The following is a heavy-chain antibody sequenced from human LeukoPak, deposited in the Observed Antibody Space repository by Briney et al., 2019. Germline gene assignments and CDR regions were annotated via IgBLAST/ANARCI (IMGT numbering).Heavy chain of an antibody. CDR1: GGSISSYY. J-gene: IGHJ6*03. V-gene: IGHV4-59*01. CDR2: IYYSGST. CDR3: ARDDVGYSGYYYYMDV. D-gene: IGHD2-15*01. Sequence: SETLSLTCTVSGGSISSYYWSWIRQPPGKGLEWIGYIYYSGSTNCNPSLKSRVTISVDTSKNQFSLKLSSVTAADTAVYYCARDDVGYSGYYYYMDVWGKGTTVTVSS.